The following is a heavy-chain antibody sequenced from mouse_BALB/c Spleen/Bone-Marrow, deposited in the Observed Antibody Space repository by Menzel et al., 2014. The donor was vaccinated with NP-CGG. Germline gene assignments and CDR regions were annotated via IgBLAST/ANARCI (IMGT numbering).Heavy chain of an antibody. CDR1: GFDFSRYW. CDR2: INPDSNTI. CDR3: SRLGYYGGFAY. V-gene: IGHV4-1*02. D-gene: IGHD2-3*01. Sequence: EVKVIESGGGLVQPGGSLKLSCAASGFDFSRYWMSWVRQAPEKGLEWIGEINPDSNTINYTPSLKDKFIISRDNAKNTLYLQMSKVRSEDTALYYCSRLGYYGGFAYWGQGTLVTVSA. J-gene: IGHJ3*01.